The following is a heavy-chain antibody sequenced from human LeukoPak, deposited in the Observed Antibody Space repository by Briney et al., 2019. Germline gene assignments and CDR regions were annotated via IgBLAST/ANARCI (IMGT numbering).Heavy chain of an antibody. Sequence: PSETLSLTCTVSGGSIRSSTSDWGWIRQPPGKGLEWIGSIYYSGSTYYSPSLKSRVTMSVDTSKNQFSLKVRSVTAADTAVYYCAREEANYGIDYWGQGALVTVSS. D-gene: IGHD4-17*01. CDR1: GGSIRSSTSD. CDR2: IYYSGST. CDR3: AREEANYGIDY. J-gene: IGHJ4*02. V-gene: IGHV4-39*02.